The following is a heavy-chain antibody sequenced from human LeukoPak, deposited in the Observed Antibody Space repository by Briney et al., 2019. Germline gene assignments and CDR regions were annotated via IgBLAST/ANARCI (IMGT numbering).Heavy chain of an antibody. D-gene: IGHD2-2*01. J-gene: IGHJ6*02. CDR1: GGTFISYA. Sequence: SVKVSCKASGGTFISYAISWVRQAPGQGLEWMGGIIPIFGTANYAQKFQGRVTITADESTSTAYMELSSLRSEDTAVYYCARGYCSSTSCYYYYGMDVWGQGTTVTVSS. CDR2: IIPIFGTA. V-gene: IGHV1-69*01. CDR3: ARGYCSSTSCYYYYGMDV.